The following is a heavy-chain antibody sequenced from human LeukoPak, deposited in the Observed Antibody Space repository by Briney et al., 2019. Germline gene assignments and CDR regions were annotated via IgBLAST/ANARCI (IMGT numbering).Heavy chain of an antibody. CDR3: LRGAGTGWRFDY. CDR1: GFTFTSYG. J-gene: IGHJ4*02. Sequence: GGSLRLSCAASGFTFTSYGMTWVRQAQGKGLEWVSSISSSSSSYIYYADSVKGRFTISRDNAKNSVYLQMNSLRGEDTAVYYCLRGAGTGWRFDYWGQGTLVIVSS. CDR2: ISSSSSSYI. V-gene: IGHV3-21*01. D-gene: IGHD6-19*01.